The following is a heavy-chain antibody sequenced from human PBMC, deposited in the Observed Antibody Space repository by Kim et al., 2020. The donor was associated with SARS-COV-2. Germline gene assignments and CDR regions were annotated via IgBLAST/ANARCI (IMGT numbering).Heavy chain of an antibody. Sequence: GGSLRLSCGASGFTFNNYAMHWVRQAPGKGLEWVAVISYDGSIKYYADSVKGQFTVSRDSSHNTLYLQMRSLRTEDTALSSCSKSSAFFWSGEGLNAFD. J-gene: IGHJ3*01. V-gene: IGHV3-30*18. D-gene: IGHD3-3*01. CDR3: SKSSAFFWSGEGLNAFD. CDR2: ISYDGSIK. CDR1: GFTFNNYA.